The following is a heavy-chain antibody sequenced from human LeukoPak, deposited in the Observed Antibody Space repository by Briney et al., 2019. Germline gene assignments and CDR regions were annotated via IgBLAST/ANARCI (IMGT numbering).Heavy chain of an antibody. CDR2: ISAYNGNT. CDR1: GYTFTSYG. D-gene: IGHD3-10*01. Sequence: ASVKVSCKASGYTFTSYGISWVRQARGQGLEWMGWISAYNGNTNYAQKLQGRVTMTTDTSTSTAYMELRSLRSDDPAVYYCARFTTRWFGELLYYYYGMDVWGKGTTVTVSS. CDR3: ARFTTRWFGELLYYYYGMDV. J-gene: IGHJ6*04. V-gene: IGHV1-18*04.